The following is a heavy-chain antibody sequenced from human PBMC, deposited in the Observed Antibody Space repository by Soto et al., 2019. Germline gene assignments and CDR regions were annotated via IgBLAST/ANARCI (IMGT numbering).Heavy chain of an antibody. CDR1: GYTFTTYG. CDR3: ARGRYGDY. V-gene: IGHV1-18*01. J-gene: IGHJ4*01. CDR2: ISAHNGNT. D-gene: IGHD1-1*01. Sequence: QVHLVQSGAEVKKPGASVKVSCKGSGYTFTTYGITSVRKAPGQGLEWMGWISAHNGNTNYAQKLKGRVTVTRDTLTITAYMELRSLRSDDTAVYYCARGRYGDYWGHGALGTVSS.